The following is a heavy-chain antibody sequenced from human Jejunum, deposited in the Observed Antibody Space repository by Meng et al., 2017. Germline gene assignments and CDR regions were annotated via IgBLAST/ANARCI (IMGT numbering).Heavy chain of an antibody. V-gene: IGHV4-31*03. D-gene: IGHD2-2*01. Sequence: QVQLQESGPGLVPPSQTLSLTCTVSGDSISSGGHYWSWIRQHPVKGLEWIGYIYYTGSAYYNPSLESRVTLSVDTFNNQFSLRLNSVTAADTAVYYCAREGQLMLGLVDYWGQGTLVTVSS. CDR2: IYYTGSA. CDR3: AREGQLMLGLVDY. CDR1: GDSISSGGHY. J-gene: IGHJ4*02.